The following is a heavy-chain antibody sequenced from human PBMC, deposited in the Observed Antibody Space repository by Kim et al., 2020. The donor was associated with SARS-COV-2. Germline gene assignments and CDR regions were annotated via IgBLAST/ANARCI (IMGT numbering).Heavy chain of an antibody. D-gene: IGHD4-17*01. V-gene: IGHV3-23*01. CDR3: ARGLTTQDY. CDR2: GST. Sequence: GSTNDADSVKGRFTISRDTSKNTLYLQMNSLRVEDTAIYYCARGLTTQDYWGQGTLVTVSS. J-gene: IGHJ4*02.